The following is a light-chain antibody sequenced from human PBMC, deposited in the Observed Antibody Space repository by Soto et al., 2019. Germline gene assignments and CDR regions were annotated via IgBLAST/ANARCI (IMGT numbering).Light chain of an antibody. J-gene: IGLJ1*01. CDR2: DVT. CDR3: ISFTSSGAHV. Sequence: SALAQPDYVSGSPGQSITITCTGTSSDVGGHNYVSWYQQHPGKVPKLIIYDVTNRPSGASNRFSASKSGNTASLTISGLQAEEGADYYCISFTSSGAHVFGSGTKVTVL. CDR1: SSDVGGHNY. V-gene: IGLV2-14*03.